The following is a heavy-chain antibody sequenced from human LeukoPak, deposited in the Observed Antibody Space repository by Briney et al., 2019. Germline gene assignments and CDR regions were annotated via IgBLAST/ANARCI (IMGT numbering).Heavy chain of an antibody. CDR2: LYYTGST. CDR1: GDSISTYY. J-gene: IGHJ6*03. Sequence: SETLSLTCTVSGDSISTYYWTWIRQPPGKGLEWIGYLYYTGSTNYSPSLKSRVTMSVDTSKNQFPLKLSSVTAADTAVYYCARITNYYYMDVWGKGIMVTVSS. D-gene: IGHD3-3*01. V-gene: IGHV4-59*01. CDR3: ARITNYYYMDV.